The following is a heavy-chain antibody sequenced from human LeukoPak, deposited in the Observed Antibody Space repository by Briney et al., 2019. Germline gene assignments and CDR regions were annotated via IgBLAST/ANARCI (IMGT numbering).Heavy chain of an antibody. CDR1: GGSISSGDYY. CDR2: IYYSGST. CDR3: ARDRTLGYYDY. J-gene: IGHJ4*02. Sequence: SETLPLTCTVSGGSISSGDYYWSWIRQPPGKGLEWIGYIYYSGSTYYNPSLKSRVTISVDTSKNQFSLKLSSVTAADTAVYYCARDRTLGYYDYWGQGTLVTVSS. D-gene: IGHD2-15*01. V-gene: IGHV4-30-4*01.